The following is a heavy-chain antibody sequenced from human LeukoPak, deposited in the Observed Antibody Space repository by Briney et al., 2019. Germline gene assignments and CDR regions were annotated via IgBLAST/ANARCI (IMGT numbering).Heavy chain of an antibody. Sequence: PGGSLRLSCAASGFTFSSYAMHWVRQAPGKGLEWVAVISYDGSNKYYADSVKGRFTISRDNSKNTLYLQMNSLRAEDTAVYYCASGDILTGYYPPFDYWGQGTLVTVS. D-gene: IGHD3-9*01. CDR3: ASGDILTGYYPPFDY. CDR2: ISYDGSNK. CDR1: GFTFSSYA. V-gene: IGHV3-30*04. J-gene: IGHJ4*02.